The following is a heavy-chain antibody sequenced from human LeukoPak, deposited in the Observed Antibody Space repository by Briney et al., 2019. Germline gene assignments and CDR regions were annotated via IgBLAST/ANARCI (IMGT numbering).Heavy chain of an antibody. Sequence: ASVKVSCKASGYTFTGNYMHWLRQAPGQGLQWMGWINPNSGGTNYAQKFQGRVTMTRDTSISTAYMELSRLRSDDTAVYYCARGRDYGGYAFDIWGQGTMVTVSS. CDR1: GYTFTGNY. V-gene: IGHV1-2*02. CDR2: INPNSGGT. J-gene: IGHJ3*02. CDR3: ARGRDYGGYAFDI. D-gene: IGHD4-23*01.